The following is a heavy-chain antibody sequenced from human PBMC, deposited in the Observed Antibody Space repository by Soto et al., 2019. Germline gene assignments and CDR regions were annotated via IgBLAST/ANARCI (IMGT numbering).Heavy chain of an antibody. Sequence: SVKVSGKASGGTFSSYAISWVRQAPGQGLEWMGGIIPIFGTANYAQKFQGRVTITADESTSTAYMELSSLRSEDTAVYYCARQYYYDSSGYYSSDAFDIWGQGTMVTVSS. V-gene: IGHV1-69*13. J-gene: IGHJ3*02. D-gene: IGHD3-22*01. CDR3: ARQYYYDSSGYYSSDAFDI. CDR2: IIPIFGTA. CDR1: GGTFSSYA.